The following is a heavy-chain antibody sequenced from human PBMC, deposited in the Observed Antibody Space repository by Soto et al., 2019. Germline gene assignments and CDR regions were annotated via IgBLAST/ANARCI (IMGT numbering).Heavy chain of an antibody. CDR1: GYTFTSYA. V-gene: IGHV1-3*01. CDR2: INAGNGNT. J-gene: IGHJ4*02. Sequence: GASVKVSCKASGYTFTSYAMHWVRQAPGQRLEWMGWINAGNGNTKYSQKFQGRVTITRDTSASTAYMELSSLRSEDTAVYYCARGPLWGTMVPSYWGQGTLVTVSS. CDR3: ARGPLWGTMVPSY. D-gene: IGHD3-10*01.